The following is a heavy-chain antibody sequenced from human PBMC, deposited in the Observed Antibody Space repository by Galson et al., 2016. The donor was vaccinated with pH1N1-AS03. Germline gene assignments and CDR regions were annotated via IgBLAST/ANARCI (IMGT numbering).Heavy chain of an antibody. V-gene: IGHV4-59*01. CDR2: IYYTGTT. J-gene: IGHJ4*02. CDR1: GGSITFYY. Sequence: TLSLTCTVSGGSITFYYWAWIRQPPSKGLEWIGNIYYTGTTNYNPSLKSRVTMSVDKSRNQFSLKLNSLTAADTAVYYCAAYKYVDTYFDNWGQGTLVTVSS. CDR3: AAYKYVDTYFDN. D-gene: IGHD1-1*01.